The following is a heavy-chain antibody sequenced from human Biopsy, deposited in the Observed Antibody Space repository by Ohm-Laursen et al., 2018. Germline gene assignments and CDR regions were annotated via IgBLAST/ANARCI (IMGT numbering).Heavy chain of an antibody. CDR1: GDSISTYY. Sequence: TLSLTCTASGDSISTYYWSWIRQPPGKGLQWIGYIYYTGNTDYNPSLQSRVTISVDTSKNHFSLRLRSMTPADTAMYYCARDRGYYSDRTVPGYFDLWGRGTLVTVSS. J-gene: IGHJ2*01. D-gene: IGHD3-22*01. CDR2: IYYTGNT. V-gene: IGHV4-59*01. CDR3: ARDRGYYSDRTVPGYFDL.